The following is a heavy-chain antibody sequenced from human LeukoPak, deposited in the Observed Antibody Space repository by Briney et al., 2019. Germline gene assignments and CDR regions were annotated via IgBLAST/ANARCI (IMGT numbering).Heavy chain of an antibody. CDR3: ARTPGGPFDL. CDR1: GFTFSSYS. D-gene: IGHD4-23*01. V-gene: IGHV3-48*01. CDR2: ISSSSSTI. Sequence: PGGSLRLSCAASGFTFSSYSMNWVRQAPGKGLEWVSYISSSSSTIYYADSVKGRFTISRDNAKNSLYLQMNSLRAEDTGVYYCARTPGGPFDLWGQGSLVTVSS. J-gene: IGHJ5*02.